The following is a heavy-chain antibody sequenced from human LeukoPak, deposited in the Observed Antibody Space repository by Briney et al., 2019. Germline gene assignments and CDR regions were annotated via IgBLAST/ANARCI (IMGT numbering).Heavy chain of an antibody. CDR3: AKDRHLAI. Sequence: WGSLSLSCAASGFTFSRSAMIWVRQAPGKGLEWVSTITTSGGSTSFADSVKGRFTISRDNSKNTLYLQMNSLRAEDTAIYYCAKDRHLAIWGQGTMVTVSS. V-gene: IGHV3-23*01. J-gene: IGHJ3*02. CDR2: ITTSGGST. CDR1: GFTFSRSA.